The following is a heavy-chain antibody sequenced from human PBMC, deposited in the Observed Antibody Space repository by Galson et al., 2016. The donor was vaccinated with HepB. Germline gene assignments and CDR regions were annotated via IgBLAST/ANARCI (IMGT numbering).Heavy chain of an antibody. J-gene: IGHJ6*02. Sequence: SLRLSCAASGFTFRSYWMSWVRQAPGKGLEWVANINQDGSKKYSVDSVKGRFTISRDNGKNSLYLQMSSLGVEDAGVYYCARRLDTQRRIAGWGWGMDVWGQGTTVTVS. CDR2: INQDGSKK. CDR3: ARRLDTQRRIAGWGWGMDV. CDR1: GFTFRSYW. V-gene: IGHV3-7*01. D-gene: IGHD6-19*01.